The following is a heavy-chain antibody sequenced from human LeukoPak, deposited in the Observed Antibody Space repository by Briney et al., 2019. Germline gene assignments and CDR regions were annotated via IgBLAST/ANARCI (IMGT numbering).Heavy chain of an antibody. CDR1: GFTFSSYS. V-gene: IGHV3-21*01. CDR2: ISSSSYI. J-gene: IGHJ4*02. D-gene: IGHD3-22*01. CDR3: ATGDTMIVVVNPFDY. Sequence: PGGSLRLSCAASGFTFSSYSMNWVRQAPGKGLEWVSSISSSSYIYYADSVKGRFTISRDNAKNSLYLQMNSLRAEDTAVYYCATGDTMIVVVNPFDYWGQGTLVTVSS.